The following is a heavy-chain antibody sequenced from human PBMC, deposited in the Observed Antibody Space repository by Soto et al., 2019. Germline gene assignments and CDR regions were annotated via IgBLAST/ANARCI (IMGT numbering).Heavy chain of an antibody. D-gene: IGHD4-4*01. CDR3: ARETYSNYGGWIDF. CDR1: GGSISSNNW. Sequence: QVQLQESGPRLVKPSGTLSLTCTVSGGSISSNNWWTWVRQPPGKGLEWIGETYHSGDTNYKPSLETRVSISVDKSKNQISLRLNSVTAADTAVYYCARETYSNYGGWIDFWGQGALVTVSS. CDR2: TYHSGDT. V-gene: IGHV4-4*02. J-gene: IGHJ4*02.